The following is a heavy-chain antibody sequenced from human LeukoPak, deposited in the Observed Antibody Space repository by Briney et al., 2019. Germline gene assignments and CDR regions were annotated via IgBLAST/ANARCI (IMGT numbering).Heavy chain of an antibody. J-gene: IGHJ4*02. CDR2: INPSGGST. CDR1: GYTFTSYY. Sequence: ASVKVSCKASGYTFTSYYMHWVRQAPGQGLEWMGIINPSGGSTSYAQKFQGRVTMTRDTSTSTVYMELRSLRSDDTAVYYCASGTGDYGEHLDYWGQGTLVTVSS. CDR3: ASGTGDYGEHLDY. V-gene: IGHV1-46*01. D-gene: IGHD4-17*01.